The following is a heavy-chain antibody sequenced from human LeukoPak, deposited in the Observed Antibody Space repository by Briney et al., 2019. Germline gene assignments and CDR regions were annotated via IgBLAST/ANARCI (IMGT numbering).Heavy chain of an antibody. Sequence: SETLSLTCTVSGYSISSGYYWGWIRQLPGKGLEWIGSIYHSGSTYYNPSLKSRVTISVDTSKNQFSLKLSSVTAADTAVYYCARSLGYSYGYLGYWGQGTLVTVSS. CDR2: IYHSGST. CDR1: GYSISSGYY. CDR3: ARSLGYSYGYLGY. D-gene: IGHD5-18*01. V-gene: IGHV4-38-2*02. J-gene: IGHJ4*02.